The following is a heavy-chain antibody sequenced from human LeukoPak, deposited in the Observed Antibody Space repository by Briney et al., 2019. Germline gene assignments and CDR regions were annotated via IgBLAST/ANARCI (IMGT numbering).Heavy chain of an antibody. CDR1: GFTFDDYA. Sequence: GGSLRLSCAASGFTFDDYAMHWVRQAPGKGLEWVSGINWNSDIIDYADSVKGRFTISRDNAKNSLYLQVNSLRAEDTALYYCARDSAVAGRHFDYWGQGTLVTVSS. D-gene: IGHD6-19*01. CDR2: INWNSDII. V-gene: IGHV3-9*01. J-gene: IGHJ4*02. CDR3: ARDSAVAGRHFDY.